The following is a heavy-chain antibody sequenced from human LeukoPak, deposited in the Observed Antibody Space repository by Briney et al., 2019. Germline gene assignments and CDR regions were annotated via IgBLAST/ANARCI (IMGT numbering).Heavy chain of an antibody. CDR2: IYYSGST. Sequence: SETLSLPCTVSGGSISSYYWSWIRQPPGKGLEWIGYIYYSGSTNYNPSLKSRVTISVDTSKNQFSLKLSSVTAADTAVYYCARGEAQTYYYYYYYMDVWGKGTTVTVSS. V-gene: IGHV4-59*01. CDR3: ARGEAQTYYYYYYYMDV. CDR1: GGSISSYY. J-gene: IGHJ6*03.